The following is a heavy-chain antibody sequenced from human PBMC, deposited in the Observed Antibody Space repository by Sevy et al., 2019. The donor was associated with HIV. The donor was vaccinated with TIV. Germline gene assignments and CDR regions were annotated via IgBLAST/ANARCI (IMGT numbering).Heavy chain of an antibody. CDR3: ARVYYDFWSGYYYYYYGMDV. CDR1: GFTFSSYS. J-gene: IGHJ6*02. Sequence: GGSLRLSCAASGFTFSSYSMNWVRQAPGKGLEWVSSISSSSSTIYYADSVKGRFTISRDNAKNSLYLQMNSLRAEDTAVYYCARVYYDFWSGYYYYYYGMDVWGQGTTVTVSS. CDR2: ISSSSSTI. V-gene: IGHV3-48*01. D-gene: IGHD3-3*01.